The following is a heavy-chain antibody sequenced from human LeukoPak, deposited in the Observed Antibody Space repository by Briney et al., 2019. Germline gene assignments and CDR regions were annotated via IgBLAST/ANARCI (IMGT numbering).Heavy chain of an antibody. D-gene: IGHD6-6*01. CDR3: ARGPNSNWSGLDF. J-gene: IGHJ4*02. CDR1: GFSFSGHW. CDR2: ISPTGSTT. V-gene: IGHV3-74*01. Sequence: GGSLRLSCTASGFSFSGHWMHWARQLPGKGLVWVSRISPTGSTTSYADSVKGRFTVSRDNAKNTLCLQVNNLRAEDTAVYYCARGPNSNWSGLDFWGQGTLLTVSS.